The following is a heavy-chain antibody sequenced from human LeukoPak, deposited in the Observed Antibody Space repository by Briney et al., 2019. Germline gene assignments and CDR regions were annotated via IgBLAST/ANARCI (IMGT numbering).Heavy chain of an antibody. CDR3: ARDYRLGPTWHPFDH. J-gene: IGHJ4*02. D-gene: IGHD1-26*01. Sequence: ASVKVSCKASGYNFTDYYIHWVRQAPGQGLEWMGWINPKSGGTNYAQKFRGRVTMTRDTSISTAYMELSGLRSDDTAVYYCARDYRLGPTWHPFDHWGQGTPVTVSS. CDR2: INPKSGGT. V-gene: IGHV1-2*02. CDR1: GYNFTDYY.